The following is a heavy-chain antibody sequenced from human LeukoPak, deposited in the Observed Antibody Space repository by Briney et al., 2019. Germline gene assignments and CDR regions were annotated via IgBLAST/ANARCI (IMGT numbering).Heavy chain of an antibody. D-gene: IGHD3-22*01. V-gene: IGHV3-23*01. CDR1: GFTFSSYA. CDR3: AKGSYYDSSGYAPPPVYFDY. CDR2: ISGSGGST. J-gene: IGHJ4*02. Sequence: GGSLRLSCAASGFTFSSYAMSWVRQAPGKGLEWVSAISGSGGSTYYADSVKGRFTISRDNSKNTLYLQMNSLRAEDTAVYYCAKGSYYDSSGYAPPPVYFDYWGQGTLVTVSS.